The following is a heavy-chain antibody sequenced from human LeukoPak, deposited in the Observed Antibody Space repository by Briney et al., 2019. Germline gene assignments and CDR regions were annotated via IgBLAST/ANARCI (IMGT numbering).Heavy chain of an antibody. D-gene: IGHD3-10*01. V-gene: IGHV3-30-3*01. CDR3: PLARGNYFDS. J-gene: IGHJ4*02. CDR2: ISYDGSNK. Sequence: GGSLRLSCAASGFTFSSYAMHWVRQAPGKGLEWVAVISYDGSNKYYADSVKGRFTISRDNSKNTLYLQMNSLRAEDTAVYYCPLARGNYFDSWGQGTLVTVSS. CDR1: GFTFSSYA.